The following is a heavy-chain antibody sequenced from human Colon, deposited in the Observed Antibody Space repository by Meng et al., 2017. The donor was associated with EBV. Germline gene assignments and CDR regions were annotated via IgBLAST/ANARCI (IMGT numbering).Heavy chain of an antibody. CDR3: AREDSSGYSYYFDY. CDR1: GGTFSSYT. CDR2: IIPILGIA. D-gene: IGHD3-22*01. J-gene: IGHJ4*02. Sequence: QVQLVKSGAEVKKPGSSVKVSCKASGGTFSSYTISWVRQAPGQGLEWMGRIIPILGIANYAQKFQGRVTITADKSTSTAYMELSSLRSEDTAVYYCAREDSSGYSYYFDYWGQGTLVTVSS. V-gene: IGHV1-69*08.